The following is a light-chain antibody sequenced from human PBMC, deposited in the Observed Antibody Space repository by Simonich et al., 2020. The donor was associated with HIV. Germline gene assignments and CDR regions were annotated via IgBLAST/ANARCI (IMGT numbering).Light chain of an antibody. V-gene: IGKV3-20*01. Sequence: EIVLTQSPGTLSLSPVERATHSCLASQGSRYLAWDKQKPGQGPRFLLYGASSRATGIPDRFSGSVSGTDFTLTISRLEPEEFAVYYCQQYGSSFTFGPGTKVDIK. CDR1: QGSRY. CDR3: QQYGSSFT. CDR2: GAS. J-gene: IGKJ3*01.